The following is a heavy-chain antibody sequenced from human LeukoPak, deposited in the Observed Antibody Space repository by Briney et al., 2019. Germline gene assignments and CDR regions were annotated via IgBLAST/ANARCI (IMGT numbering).Heavy chain of an antibody. V-gene: IGHV3-33*06. CDR1: GFTFSSFG. CDR3: AKDSSNIMGARLDY. CDR2: IWYHGNEI. Sequence: PGGSLRLSCAASGFTFSSFGMHWVRKAPGKGLEWVAVIWYHGNEIHYVDSVKGRFTISRDNFRNTLYLQMNSLRAEDSAVYYCAKDSSNIMGARLDYWGQGTLATVSS. D-gene: IGHD1-26*01. J-gene: IGHJ4*02.